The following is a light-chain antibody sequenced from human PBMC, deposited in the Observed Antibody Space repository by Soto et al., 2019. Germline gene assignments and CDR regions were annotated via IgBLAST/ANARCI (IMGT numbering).Light chain of an antibody. CDR2: ENN. CDR1: SSNIGRDY. CDR3: AAWDKSLSGGV. J-gene: IGLJ2*01. Sequence: QSVLTQPPSVSAAPGQKVTISCSGSSSNIGRDYVSWYQQLPGTAPKLLIYENNKRPSGIPDRFSGSKSGTSATLGITGLQTGDEADYYCAAWDKSLSGGVFGGGTKLTVL. V-gene: IGLV1-51*02.